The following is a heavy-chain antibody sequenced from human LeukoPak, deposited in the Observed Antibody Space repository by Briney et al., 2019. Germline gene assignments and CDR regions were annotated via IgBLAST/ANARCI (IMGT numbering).Heavy chain of an antibody. J-gene: IGHJ4*02. CDR1: GFTFSSYA. CDR2: ISGSGGST. Sequence: GGSLRLSCAASGFTFSSYAMSWVRQAPGKGLEWVSAISGSGGSTYYADSVKGRFTISRDNSKNTLYPQMNSLRAEDTAAYYCANSRRGYSYDLGSWYFDYWGQGTLVTVSS. V-gene: IGHV3-23*01. D-gene: IGHD5-18*01. CDR3: ANSRRGYSYDLGSWYFDY.